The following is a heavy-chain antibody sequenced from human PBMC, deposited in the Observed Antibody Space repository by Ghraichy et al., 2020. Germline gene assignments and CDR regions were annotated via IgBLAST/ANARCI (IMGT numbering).Heavy chain of an antibody. V-gene: IGHV4-59*01. CDR1: GGSISSYY. Sequence: SETLSLTCTVSGGSISSYYWSWIRQPPGKGLEWIGYIYYSGSTNYNPSLKSRVTISVDTSKNQFSLKLSSVTAADTAVYYCARDVVVPAATHDTNWFDPWGQGTLVTVSS. D-gene: IGHD2-2*01. CDR3: ARDVVVPAATHDTNWFDP. J-gene: IGHJ5*02. CDR2: IYYSGST.